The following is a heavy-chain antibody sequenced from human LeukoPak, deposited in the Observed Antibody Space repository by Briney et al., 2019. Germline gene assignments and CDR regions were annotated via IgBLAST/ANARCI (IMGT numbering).Heavy chain of an antibody. CDR1: GFTVSSNY. V-gene: IGHV3-66*01. Sequence: GGSLRRSCAASGFTVSSNYMSWVRQAPGKGLEWVSVIYSGGSTYYADSVKGRFTISRDNSKNTLYLQMNSLRAEDTAVYYCARGGTTVTNYWGQGTLVTVSS. CDR2: IYSGGST. J-gene: IGHJ4*02. CDR3: ARGGTTVTNY. D-gene: IGHD4-17*01.